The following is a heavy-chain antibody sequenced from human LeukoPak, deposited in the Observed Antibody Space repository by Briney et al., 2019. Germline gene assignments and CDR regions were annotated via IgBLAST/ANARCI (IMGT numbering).Heavy chain of an antibody. CDR1: EFTFSVYS. CDR2: IKEDGSAK. CDR3: ARVTWKPYDY. D-gene: IGHD1-1*01. J-gene: IGHJ4*02. V-gene: IGHV3-7*04. Sequence: GGSLRLSCAVSEFTFSVYSMSWVRQAPGKGLEWVAGIKEDGSAKYYADSVKGRFTISRDNAKSSLYLQMSSLRADDTAVYYCARVTWKPYDYWGQGTLVTVSS.